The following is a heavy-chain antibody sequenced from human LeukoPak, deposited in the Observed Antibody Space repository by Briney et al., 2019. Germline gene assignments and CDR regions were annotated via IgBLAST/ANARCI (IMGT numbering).Heavy chain of an antibody. CDR3: ARHGVTIFGVAFFDP. V-gene: IGHV4-31*03. J-gene: IGHJ5*02. CDR2: IYYSGST. D-gene: IGHD3-3*01. Sequence: SETLSLTCTVSGGSISSGGYYWSWIRQHPGKGLEWIGYIYYSGSTYYNPSLKSRVTISVDTSKNQFSLKLSSVTAADTAVYYCARHGVTIFGVAFFDPWGQGTLVTVSS. CDR1: GGSISSGGYY.